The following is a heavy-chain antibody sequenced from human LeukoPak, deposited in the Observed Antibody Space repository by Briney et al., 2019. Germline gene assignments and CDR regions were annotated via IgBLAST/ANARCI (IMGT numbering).Heavy chain of an antibody. D-gene: IGHD5-18*01. CDR2: MNPNSGNT. CDR3: AFYSYGQWVFDY. V-gene: IGHV1-8*01. J-gene: IGHJ4*02. Sequence: WASVTVSCKASGYTFTSYGINWVRQATGQGLEWMGWMNPNSGNTGYAQKFQGRVTMTRNTSISTAYMELSSLRSEDTAVYYCAFYSYGQWVFDYWGQGTLVTVSS. CDR1: GYTFTSYG.